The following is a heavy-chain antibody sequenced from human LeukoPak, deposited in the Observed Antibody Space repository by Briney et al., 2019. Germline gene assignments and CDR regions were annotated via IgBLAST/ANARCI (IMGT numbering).Heavy chain of an antibody. CDR2: ISYDGSNK. CDR1: GFTFSSYA. V-gene: IGHV3-30*04. Sequence: GGSLRLSCAASGFTFSSYAMHWVRQAPGKGLEWVAVISYDGSNKYYADSVKGRFTISRDNSKNPLYLQMNSLRAEDTAVYYCASPPRGDYVCDYWGQGTLVTVSS. J-gene: IGHJ4*02. CDR3: ASPPRGDYVCDY. D-gene: IGHD3-16*01.